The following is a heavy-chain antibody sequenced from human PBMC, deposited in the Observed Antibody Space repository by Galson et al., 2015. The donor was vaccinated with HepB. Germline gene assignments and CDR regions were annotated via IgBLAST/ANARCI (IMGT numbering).Heavy chain of an antibody. D-gene: IGHD3-10*01. CDR3: AKDFLSAGFGELCYIDY. CDR2: ISYDGSNK. CDR1: GFTFSSYG. Sequence: SLRLSCAASGFTFSSYGMHWVRQAPGKGLEWVAVISYDGSNKYYADSVKGRFTISRDNSKNTLYLQMDSLRAEDTAVYYCAKDFLSAGFGELCYIDYWGQGTLVTVSS. V-gene: IGHV3-30*18. J-gene: IGHJ4*02.